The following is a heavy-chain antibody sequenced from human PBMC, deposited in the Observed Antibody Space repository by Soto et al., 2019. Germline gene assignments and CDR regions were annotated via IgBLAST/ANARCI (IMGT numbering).Heavy chain of an antibody. CDR3: ARDRGSGGYGRGYFDY. Sequence: QVQLVESGGGVVQPGRSLRLSCAASGFTFSSYGMHWVRQAPGKGLEWVAVIWYDGSNKYYADSVKGRFTISRDNSKNALDLQMNSLGAEDTAVYYCARDRGSGGYGRGYFDYWGQGTRVAVSA. J-gene: IGHJ4*02. CDR1: GFTFSSYG. V-gene: IGHV3-33*01. CDR2: IWYDGSNK. D-gene: IGHD6-19*01.